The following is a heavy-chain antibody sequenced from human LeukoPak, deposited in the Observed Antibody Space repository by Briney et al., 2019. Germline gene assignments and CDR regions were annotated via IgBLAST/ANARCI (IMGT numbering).Heavy chain of an antibody. Sequence: GGSLRLSCAASGFTFSSYAMSWVRQAPGKGLEWVSAISGSGGSTYYADSVKGRFTISRDNSKNTLYLQMNSLRAEDTAVYYCAKEGIANSGRYQYYFDYWGQGTLVTVSS. V-gene: IGHV3-23*01. CDR2: ISGSGGST. J-gene: IGHJ4*02. CDR3: AKEGIANSGRYQYYFDY. D-gene: IGHD6-19*01. CDR1: GFTFSSYA.